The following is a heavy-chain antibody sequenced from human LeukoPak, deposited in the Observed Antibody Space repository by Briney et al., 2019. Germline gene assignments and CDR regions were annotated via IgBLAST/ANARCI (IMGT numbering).Heavy chain of an antibody. CDR1: GDSISNYY. J-gene: IGHJ3*02. CDR3: ARVYGSGYDFRGAFDI. D-gene: IGHD5-12*01. V-gene: IGHV4-59*01. CDR2: IYYSGST. Sequence: SETLSLTCTVSGDSISNYYWSWIRQSPGKRLEWIGYIYYSGSTNYNPSLKSRVTISVDTSKNKFSLNLSSVTAADTAVYYCARVYGSGYDFRGAFDIWGQGTMVTVSS.